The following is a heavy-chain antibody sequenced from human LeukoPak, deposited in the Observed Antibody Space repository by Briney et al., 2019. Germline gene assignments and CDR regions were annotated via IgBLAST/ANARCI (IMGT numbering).Heavy chain of an antibody. Sequence: SETLSLTCAVSGVSISSNLWWTWVRQPPGKGLEWIAEIHHSGSINYNPSLKSRVTIPVDKAKNQFSLNLNSVTAADTAVYYCAKNYYGSGRHFDYWGQGTLVTVSS. CDR3: AKNYYGSGRHFDY. V-gene: IGHV4-4*02. CDR2: IHHSGSI. J-gene: IGHJ4*02. CDR1: GVSISSNLW. D-gene: IGHD3-10*01.